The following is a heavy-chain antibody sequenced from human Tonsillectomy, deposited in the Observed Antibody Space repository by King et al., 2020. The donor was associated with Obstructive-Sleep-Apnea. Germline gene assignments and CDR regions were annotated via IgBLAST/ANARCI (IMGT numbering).Heavy chain of an antibody. CDR2: IYHSGSN. CDR3: ASGNSTSPGY. V-gene: IGHV4-4*02. Sequence: HVQLQESGPGLVKPSGTLSLTCAFSGGSISSTNWCSWVRQPPGKGLEWIGGIYHSGSNNYNPSLKNRVTISIDKSENQFSLKLTSMTAADTAVYYCASGNSTSPGYWGQGTLVTVSS. J-gene: IGHJ4*02. CDR1: GGSISSTNW. D-gene: IGHD2/OR15-2a*01.